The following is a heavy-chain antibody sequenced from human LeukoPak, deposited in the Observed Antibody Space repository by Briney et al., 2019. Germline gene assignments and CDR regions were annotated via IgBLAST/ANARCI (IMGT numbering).Heavy chain of an antibody. Sequence: PGGSLRLSCAASVFIFRNYAMTWVRQAPGKGLEWVSAVSGVGGSTYYADSVKGRFTISRDNSKSTLYLQMNSLSAEDTAVYYCAKRTVGEGPPFDYWGQGTLVTVSS. CDR3: AKRTVGEGPPFDY. CDR2: VSGVGGST. V-gene: IGHV3-23*01. D-gene: IGHD3-16*01. CDR1: VFIFRNYA. J-gene: IGHJ4*02.